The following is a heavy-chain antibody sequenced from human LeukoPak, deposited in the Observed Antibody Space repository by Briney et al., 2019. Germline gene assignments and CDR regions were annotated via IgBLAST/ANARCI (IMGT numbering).Heavy chain of an antibody. Sequence: PGGSLRLSCAVSGFTFSDYYMSWIRQAPGKGLEWVSYISSSGSTIYYADSVKGRFTISRDNAKNSLYLQMNSLRAEDTAVYYCARDITQIVVVPAAIVGVYYYYYMDVWGKGTTVTVSS. D-gene: IGHD2-2*02. CDR3: ARDITQIVVVPAAIVGVYYYYYMDV. J-gene: IGHJ6*03. CDR1: GFTFSDYY. V-gene: IGHV3-11*01. CDR2: ISSSGSTI.